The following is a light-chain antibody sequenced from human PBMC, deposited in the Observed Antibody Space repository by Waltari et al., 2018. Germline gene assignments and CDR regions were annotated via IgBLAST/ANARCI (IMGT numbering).Light chain of an antibody. CDR1: SSDVGSYNY. V-gene: IGLV2-23*02. J-gene: IGLJ2*01. Sequence: QSALTQHASVSGSPGQSITISCTGSSSDVGSYNYVSGYQQRPNKAPEVIIYEVSKRPSWLSNRFSGSKSGNTASLTISGLQAEDEADYYCCSYSGSSSFVIFGGGTKLTVL. CDR2: EVS. CDR3: CSYSGSSSFVI.